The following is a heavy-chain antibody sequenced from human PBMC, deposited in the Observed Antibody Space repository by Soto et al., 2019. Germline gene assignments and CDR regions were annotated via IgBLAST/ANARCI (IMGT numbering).Heavy chain of an antibody. CDR1: GFTFSTYS. V-gene: IGHV3-48*01. D-gene: IGHD5-12*01. CDR3: ASGRSGGYXFDS. CDR2: ISSSSTTM. Sequence: GGSLRLSCAASGFTFSTYSMNWVRQAPGKGLEWVSYISSSSTTMSYADSVKGRFTISRDNAKDSLYLQMNSLRVEDTAVYFCASGRSGGYXFDSWGQGTLVTVSS. J-gene: IGHJ5*01.